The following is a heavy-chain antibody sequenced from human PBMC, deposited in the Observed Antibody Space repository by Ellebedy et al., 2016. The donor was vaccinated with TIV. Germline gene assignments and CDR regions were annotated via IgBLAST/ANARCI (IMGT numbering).Heavy chain of an antibody. V-gene: IGHV3-23*01. CDR3: AKGDGIPSFDY. CDR1: GFTFSSYT. CDR2: IGGTGST. J-gene: IGHJ4*02. D-gene: IGHD1-26*01. Sequence: GESLKISCAASGFTFSSYTMSWVRQAPGKGLEWVSSIGGTGSTFYVDSVKGRFAISRDNPKNPLFLQMNSLRAEDTAVYYCAKGDGIPSFDYWGQGTLVTVSS.